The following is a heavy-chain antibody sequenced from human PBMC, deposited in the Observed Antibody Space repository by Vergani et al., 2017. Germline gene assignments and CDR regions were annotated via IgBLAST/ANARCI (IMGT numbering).Heavy chain of an antibody. V-gene: IGHV4-4*03. CDR2: INHSGST. CDR1: GDSISSNNC. Sequence: QVQLQESGPGLVKPPGTLSLTCAVSGDSISSNNCWTWVRQPPGKGLEWIGEINHSGSTNYNPSLKSRVTISVDTSKNQFSLKLSSVTAADSAVYYCARHDSGHYDSSYYGLDVWGQGTTVTVSS. D-gene: IGHD3-16*01. CDR3: ARHDSGHYDSSYYGLDV. J-gene: IGHJ6*02.